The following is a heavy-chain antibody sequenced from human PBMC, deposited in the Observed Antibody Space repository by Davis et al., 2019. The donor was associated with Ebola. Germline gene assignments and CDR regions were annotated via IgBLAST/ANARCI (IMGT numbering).Heavy chain of an antibody. CDR1: GGTFSSYV. V-gene: IGHV1-69*04. D-gene: IGHD3-3*01. CDR3: ARDSEDRNLIGGNWFDP. J-gene: IGHJ5*01. CDR2: TIPILGSE. Sequence: SVKVSCKVSGGTFSSYVISWVRQAPGQGLEWMGRTIPILGSENYAPKFQGRVTITADKSTSTFYMELSSLTSEDTAVYYCARDSEDRNLIGGNWFDPWGQGSLVTVSS.